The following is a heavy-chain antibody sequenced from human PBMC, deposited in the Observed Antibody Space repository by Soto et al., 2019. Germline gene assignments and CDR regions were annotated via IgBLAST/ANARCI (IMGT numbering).Heavy chain of an antibody. CDR2: ISAYNGNT. V-gene: IGHV1-18*01. J-gene: IGHJ3*02. CDR1: GYTFTSCG. CDR3: ARDPPQRGYSDSRPTGAFDI. Sequence: ASVKVSCKASGYTFTSCGISWVRQAPGQGLEWMGWISAYNGNTNYAQRLQGRVTMTTDTSTSTAYMELRSLRSDDTAVYYCARDPPQRGYSDSRPTGAFDIWGQGTMVTVSS. D-gene: IGHD3-22*01.